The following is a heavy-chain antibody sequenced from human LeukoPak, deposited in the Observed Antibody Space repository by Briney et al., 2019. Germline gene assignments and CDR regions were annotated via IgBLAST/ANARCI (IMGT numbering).Heavy chain of an antibody. D-gene: IGHD4-23*01. J-gene: IGHJ4*02. Sequence: GGSLRLSCVVSGFTFSSYWMSWVRQAPGKGLEWVAFIRYDGSNKYYADSVKGRFTISRDNSKNTLYLQMNSLRAEDTAVYYCAKGVDYGGNSGGFDYWGQGTLVTVSS. V-gene: IGHV3-30*02. CDR1: GFTFSSYW. CDR3: AKGVDYGGNSGGFDY. CDR2: IRYDGSNK.